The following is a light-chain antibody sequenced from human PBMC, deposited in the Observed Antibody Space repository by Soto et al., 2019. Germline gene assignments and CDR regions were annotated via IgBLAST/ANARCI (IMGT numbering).Light chain of an antibody. J-gene: IGKJ1*01. V-gene: IGKV4-1*01. Sequence: DIVMTQSPDSLAVSLGEGATINCKSSQSVLYSSNNKNYLAWYQQKPGQPPKLLIYWASTRASGVPDRFSGSGSGTDSTLTTSSLQAEDVAVYYCQQCNSTPWTFGQGTKVEIK. CDR1: QSVLYSSNNKNY. CDR3: QQCNSTPWT. CDR2: WAS.